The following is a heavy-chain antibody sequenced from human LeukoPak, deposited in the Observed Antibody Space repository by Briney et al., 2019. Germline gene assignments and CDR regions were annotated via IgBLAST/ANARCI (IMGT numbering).Heavy chain of an antibody. V-gene: IGHV3-23*01. CDR3: ARDGGVGATTYFDY. Sequence: GGSLRLSCAASGFTFSSFAMIWVRQPPGKGLEWVSSIFPTSREIHYADSVRGRFTISRDNSKSTLSLQMNSLRAEDTAVYYCARDGGVGATTYFDYWGQGTLVTVSS. J-gene: IGHJ4*02. D-gene: IGHD1-26*01. CDR2: IFPTSREI. CDR1: GFTFSSFA.